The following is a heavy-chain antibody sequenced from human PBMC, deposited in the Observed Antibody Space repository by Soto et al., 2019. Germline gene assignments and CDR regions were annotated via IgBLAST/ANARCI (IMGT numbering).Heavy chain of an antibody. J-gene: IGHJ4*02. CDR2: IYSGGST. D-gene: IGHD2-15*01. CDR1: GFTVSSNY. Sequence: EVPLVESGGGLVQPGGSLRLSCAASGFTVSSNYMSWVRQAPGKGLEWVSVIYSGGSTYYADSVKGRFIISRDDSKNTLLLQMNSLRAEDTAVYYCATAKLLLPWLFDYWGQGTLVTVSS. CDR3: ATAKLLLPWLFDY. V-gene: IGHV3-66*01.